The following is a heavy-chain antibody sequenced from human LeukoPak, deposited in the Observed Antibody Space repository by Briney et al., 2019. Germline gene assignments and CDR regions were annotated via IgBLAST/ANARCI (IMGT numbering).Heavy chain of an antibody. CDR2: INADGVNT. J-gene: IGHJ4*02. CDR1: GFTFSSYW. V-gene: IGHV3-74*01. CDR3: ARDNSGPAF. Sequence: GGSLRLSCAASGFTFSSYWMHWVRQAPGRGLVWVSRINADGVNTNHADSVKGRFTISRDYTKNTLYLQMNSLRVDDTAVYYCARDNSGPAFWGQGTLVTVSS. D-gene: IGHD1-26*01.